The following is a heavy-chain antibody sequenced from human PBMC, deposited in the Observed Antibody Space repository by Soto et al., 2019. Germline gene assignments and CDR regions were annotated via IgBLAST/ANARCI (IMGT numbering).Heavy chain of an antibody. CDR1: GITFYDFA. D-gene: IGHD3-3*01. J-gene: IGHJ4*02. Sequence: GGSLRLSCAASGITFYDFAMHWVRQAPGKGLEWVSGINWDCDFIDYAVSVKGRFTISRDKAQNSLHLQRTNLGRGDTALYFCALGSGSSFYSLTYWGQGTLVTVSS. CDR2: INWDCDFI. V-gene: IGHV3-9*01. CDR3: ALGSGSSFYSLTY.